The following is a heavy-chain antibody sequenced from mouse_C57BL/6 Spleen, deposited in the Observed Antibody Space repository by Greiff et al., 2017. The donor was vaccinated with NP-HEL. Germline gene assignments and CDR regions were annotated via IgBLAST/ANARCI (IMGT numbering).Heavy chain of an antibody. CDR2: INPNNGGT. CDR3: ARPVLTANWYFDV. J-gene: IGHJ1*03. D-gene: IGHD4-1*01. V-gene: IGHV1-18*01. Sequence: VQLQQSGPELVKPGASVKIPCKASGYTFTDYNMDWVKQSHGKSLEWIGDINPNNGGTIYNQKFKGKATLTVDKSSSTAYMELRSLTSEDTAVYYCARPVLTANWYFDVWGTGTTVTVSS. CDR1: GYTFTDYN.